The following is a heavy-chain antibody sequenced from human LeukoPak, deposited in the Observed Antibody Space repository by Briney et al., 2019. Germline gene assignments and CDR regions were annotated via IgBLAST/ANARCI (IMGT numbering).Heavy chain of an antibody. Sequence: SETLSLTCTVSGGSLSSYYWSWIRQPPGRGLEWIGYMYYSGSTNHNPSLTSRVTISVDTPKSPFSLSLRSVTAADTGVYYCVREANTGGYSYGCEYYDYWGQGTLVTFSS. V-gene: IGHV4-59*01. CDR1: GGSLSSYY. CDR3: VREANTGGYSYGCEYYDY. D-gene: IGHD5-18*01. J-gene: IGHJ4*02. CDR2: MYYSGST.